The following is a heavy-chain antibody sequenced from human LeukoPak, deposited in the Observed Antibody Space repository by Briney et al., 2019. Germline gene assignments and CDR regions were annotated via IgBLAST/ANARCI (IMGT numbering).Heavy chain of an antibody. CDR2: IRSKANSYAT. Sequence: GGTLRLSCAASGFTFSGSAMHWVRQASGKGLEWVGRIRSKANSYATAYAASVKGRFTISRDDSKNTAYLQMTSLKAEDTAVYYCTVASDTVATYGYWGQGTLVTVSS. CDR3: TVASDTVATYGY. V-gene: IGHV3-73*01. J-gene: IGHJ4*02. CDR1: GFTFSGSA. D-gene: IGHD5-12*01.